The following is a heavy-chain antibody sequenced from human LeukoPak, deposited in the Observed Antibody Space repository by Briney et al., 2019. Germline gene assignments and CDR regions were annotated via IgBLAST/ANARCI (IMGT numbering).Heavy chain of an antibody. J-gene: IGHJ4*02. CDR3: AGMVYCGGDCPPDY. CDR1: GGSISSDEYF. V-gene: IGHV4-30-4*01. D-gene: IGHD2-21*02. Sequence: SETLSLTCTVSGGSISSDEYFWNWIRQPPGKGPEWIGYIYYSGNTNFNPSLKSRVTISLDTSKNQFSLKLRSVTAADTAVYYCAGMVYCGGDCPPDYWGQGTLVTVSS. CDR2: IYYSGNT.